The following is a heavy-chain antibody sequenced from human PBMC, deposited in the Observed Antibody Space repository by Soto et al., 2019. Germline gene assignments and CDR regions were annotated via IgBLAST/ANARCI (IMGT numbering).Heavy chain of an antibody. D-gene: IGHD3-22*01. J-gene: IGHJ6*02. CDR2: ISGSGGST. V-gene: IGHV3-23*01. CDR3: ARELRYYDSSGADVYYYYGMDV. CDR1: GFTFSSYA. Sequence: PGGSLRLSCAASGFTFSSYAMSWVRQAPGKGLEWVSAISGSGGSTYYADSVKGRFTISRDNSKNTLYLQMNSLRAEDTAVYYCARELRYYDSSGADVYYYYGMDVWGQGTTVTVSS.